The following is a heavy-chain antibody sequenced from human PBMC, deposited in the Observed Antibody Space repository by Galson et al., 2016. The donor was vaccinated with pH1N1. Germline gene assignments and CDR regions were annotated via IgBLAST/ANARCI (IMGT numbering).Heavy chain of an antibody. J-gene: IGHJ5*02. D-gene: IGHD3-10*01. V-gene: IGHV1-2*02. CDR1: GYTFIVYY. CDR3: ATGSGNSWFDP. Sequence: SVKVSCKASGYTFIVYYMHWVRQAPGHWLEWMGWINPSNGATKYAQNFQGRVTLTRDTSINTAYMELSSLTSDDTALYYCATGSGNSWFDPWGQGTLVTVSS. CDR2: INPSNGAT.